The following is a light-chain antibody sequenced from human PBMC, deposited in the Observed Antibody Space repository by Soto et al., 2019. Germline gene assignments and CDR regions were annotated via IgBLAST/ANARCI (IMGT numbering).Light chain of an antibody. CDR2: YAS. J-gene: IGKJ4*01. Sequence: EIVLTQSPVTLSLSPGERGTLSCRASQSVGTSLAWYQQKPGQAPRLLISYASTGATVNPARFTVSGYGTDFTLTINSLRSEDVAVYYCQQFHRWPVTFGGGTKVDIK. CDR3: QQFHRWPVT. CDR1: QSVGTS. V-gene: IGKV3-15*01.